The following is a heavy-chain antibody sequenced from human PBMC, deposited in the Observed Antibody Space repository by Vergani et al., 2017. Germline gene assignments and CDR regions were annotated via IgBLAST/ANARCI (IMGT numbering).Heavy chain of an antibody. CDR3: ASGGGDSAFDI. J-gene: IGHJ3*02. CDR1: GFTFSSYG. V-gene: IGHV3-30*03. D-gene: IGHD4-17*01. Sequence: QVQLVESGGGVVQPGRSLRLSCAASGFTFSSYGMHWLRRAPGKGLEWVAVISYDGSNKYYADSVKGRFTISRDNSKNTLYLQMNSLRAEDTAVYYCASGGGDSAFDIWGQGTMVTVSS. CDR2: ISYDGSNK.